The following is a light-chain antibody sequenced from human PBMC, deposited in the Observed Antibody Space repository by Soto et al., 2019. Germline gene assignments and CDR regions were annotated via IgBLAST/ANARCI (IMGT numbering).Light chain of an antibody. V-gene: IGLV8-61*01. CDR3: VLYMGSGISV. CDR2: NTN. CDR1: SGSVSIRYY. Sequence: QAVVTQEPSFSVSPGGTVTLTCGLSSGSVSIRYYPSWYQQTPGQTPRTLIYNTNTRSSGVPDRFSGSILGNKAALTITGAQADDESHYYCVLYMGSGISVFGGGTKLTVL. J-gene: IGLJ3*02.